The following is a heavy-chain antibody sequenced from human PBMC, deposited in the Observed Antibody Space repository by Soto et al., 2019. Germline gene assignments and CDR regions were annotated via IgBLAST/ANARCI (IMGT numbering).Heavy chain of an antibody. J-gene: IGHJ4*02. CDR2: IYYSGST. V-gene: IGHV4-31*03. D-gene: IGHD6-19*01. Sequence: SETLSLTCTVSGGSISSGGYYWSWIRQHPGKGLEWIGYIYYSGSTYYNPSLKSRVTISVDTSKNQFSLKLSSVTAADTAVYYCARVGAVAGLFDYWGQGTLVTVS. CDR3: ARVGAVAGLFDY. CDR1: GGSISSGGYY.